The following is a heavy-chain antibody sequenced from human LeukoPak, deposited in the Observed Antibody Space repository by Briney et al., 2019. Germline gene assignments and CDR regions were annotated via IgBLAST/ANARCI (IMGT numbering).Heavy chain of an antibody. CDR3: ARAYCSSTSCFNL. CDR2: INPNTGGT. CDR1: GYTFTGYY. Sequence: GASVKVSCKASGYTFTGYYIHWVRQAPGQGLEWMGWINPNTGGTNYAQKFQGRVTMTRDSSISTAYMELSRLRSDDTAVYYCARAYCSSTSCFNLWGPRTLDTVSS. V-gene: IGHV1-2*02. J-gene: IGHJ4*02. D-gene: IGHD2-2*01.